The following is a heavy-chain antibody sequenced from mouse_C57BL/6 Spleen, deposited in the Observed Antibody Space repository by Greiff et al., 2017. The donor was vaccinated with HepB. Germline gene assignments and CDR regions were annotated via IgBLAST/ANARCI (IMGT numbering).Heavy chain of an antibody. CDR3: AKMRTAQAHYYAMDY. CDR1: GFSLTSYG. V-gene: IGHV2-5*01. Sequence: VQRVESGPGLVQPSQSLSITCTVSGFSLTSYGVHWVRQSPGKGLEWLGVIWRGGSTDYNAAFMSRLSITKDNSKSQVFFKMNSLQADDTAIYYCAKMRTAQAHYYAMDYWGQGTSVTVSS. D-gene: IGHD3-2*02. J-gene: IGHJ4*01. CDR2: IWRGGST.